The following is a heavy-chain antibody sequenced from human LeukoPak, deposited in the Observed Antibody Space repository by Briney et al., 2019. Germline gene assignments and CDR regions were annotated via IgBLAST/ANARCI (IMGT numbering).Heavy chain of an antibody. Sequence: PGGSLRLSCAASGFIFSDYYMSWIRQAPGKGLEWVSYISRSDTTVYYADSVKGRFTVSGGDAKSSLYLQMNSLRAEDSAVYYCARGPNHYDYYDLDVWGQGTTVIVSS. J-gene: IGHJ6*02. CDR1: GFIFSDYY. V-gene: IGHV3-11*01. CDR2: ISRSDTTV. CDR3: ARGPNHYDYYDLDV.